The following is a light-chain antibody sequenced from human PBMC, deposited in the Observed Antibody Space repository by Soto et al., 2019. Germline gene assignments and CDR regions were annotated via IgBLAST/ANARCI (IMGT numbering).Light chain of an antibody. Sequence: QSALTQPASVSGSPGHSITISCTGTSSDVGTYNYVSWYQQHPGRAPKLIIYEVSHRPSGVSHRFSGSKSGNTASLTISGLQADDEADYYCSSYSTPTTPVIFGGGTKLTVL. CDR3: SSYSTPTTPVI. J-gene: IGLJ2*01. CDR2: EVS. CDR1: SSDVGTYNY. V-gene: IGLV2-14*01.